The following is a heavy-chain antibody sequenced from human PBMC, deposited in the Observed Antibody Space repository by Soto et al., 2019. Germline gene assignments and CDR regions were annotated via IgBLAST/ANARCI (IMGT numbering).Heavy chain of an antibody. CDR2: IYYSGST. V-gene: IGHV4-31*03. CDR1: GGSISSGGYY. D-gene: IGHD1-26*01. Sequence: PSETLSLTCTVSGGSISSGGYYWSWIRQHPGKGLEWIGYIYYSGSTYYNPSLKSRVTISVDTSKNQFSLKLTSVTAADTAVYYCSGAESPDTAYFSLYWGQGTPVTVSS. J-gene: IGHJ4*02. CDR3: SGAESPDTAYFSLY.